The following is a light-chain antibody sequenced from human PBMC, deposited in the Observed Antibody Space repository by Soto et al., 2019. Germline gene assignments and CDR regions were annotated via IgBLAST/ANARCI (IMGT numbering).Light chain of an antibody. CDR3: CSYAGSSTSRV. V-gene: IGLV2-23*01. CDR2: EGS. CDR1: SSDVGSYDL. Sequence: QSALTQPASVSGSPGQSITISCTGTSSDVGSYDLVSWYQQHPGKAPKLMIYEGSKRPSGVSNRFSGSKSGNTASLTISGLQAEDEADYYCCSYAGSSTSRVFGTGTKVTV. J-gene: IGLJ1*01.